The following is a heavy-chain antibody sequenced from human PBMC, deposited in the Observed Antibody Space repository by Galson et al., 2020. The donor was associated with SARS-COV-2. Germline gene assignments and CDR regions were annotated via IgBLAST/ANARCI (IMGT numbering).Heavy chain of an antibody. CDR3: ARDRGCSGGSCFEAFDI. J-gene: IGHJ3*02. CDR2: INPNSGGT. D-gene: IGHD2-15*01. Sequence: ASVKVSCKASGYTFTGYYMHWVRQAPGQGLEWMGWINPNSGGTNYAQKFQGRVTMTRDTSISTAYMELSRLRSDDTAVYYCARDRGCSGGSCFEAFDIWGQGTMVTVSS. V-gene: IGHV1-2*02. CDR1: GYTFTGYY.